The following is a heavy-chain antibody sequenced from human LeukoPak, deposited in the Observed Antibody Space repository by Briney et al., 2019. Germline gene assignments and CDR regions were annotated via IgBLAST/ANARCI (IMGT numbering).Heavy chain of an antibody. CDR2: IIPILGIA. CDR3: ARDPTGYSSSWYYYYGMDV. Sequence: GSSVKVSCKASGGTFSSYAISWVRQAPGQGLEWMGRIIPILGIANYAQKFQGRVTITADKSTSTAYMELSSLRSKDTAVYYCARDPTGYSSSWYYYYGMDVWGQGTTVTVSS. J-gene: IGHJ6*02. CDR1: GGTFSSYA. V-gene: IGHV1-69*04. D-gene: IGHD6-13*01.